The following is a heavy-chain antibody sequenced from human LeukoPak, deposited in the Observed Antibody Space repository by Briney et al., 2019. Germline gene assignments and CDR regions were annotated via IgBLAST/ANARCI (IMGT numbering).Heavy chain of an antibody. J-gene: IGHJ6*03. V-gene: IGHV4-34*01. CDR2: INHSGST. Sequence: PSETLSLTCAVYGGSFSGYYWSWIRQPPGKGLEWIGEINHSGSTNYNPSLKSRVTISVDTSKNQFSLKLSSVTAADTAVYYYARVTIFGVVNYYYMDVWGKGTTVTVSS. D-gene: IGHD3-3*01. CDR3: ARVTIFGVVNYYYMDV. CDR1: GGSFSGYY.